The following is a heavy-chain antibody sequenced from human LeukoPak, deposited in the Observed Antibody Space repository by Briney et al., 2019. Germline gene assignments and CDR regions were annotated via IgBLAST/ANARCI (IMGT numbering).Heavy chain of an antibody. D-gene: IGHD6-13*01. V-gene: IGHV3-33*06. CDR3: AKGGLAAAGINY. CDR1: GFTFRYYG. CDR2: IWYDGSNK. J-gene: IGHJ4*02. Sequence: PGGSLRLSCGASGFTFRYYGMHWVRQAPGKGLEWVAIIWYDGSNKYYADSVKGRFTISRDNSKNMVYLQMNSLRAEDTAVYYCAKGGLAAAGINYWGQGTLVTVS.